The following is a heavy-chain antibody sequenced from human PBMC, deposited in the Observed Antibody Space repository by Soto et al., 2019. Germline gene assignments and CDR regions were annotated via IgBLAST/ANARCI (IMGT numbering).Heavy chain of an antibody. CDR3: VGGSGWQPYFHY. CDR2: TYYRSNFYY. J-gene: IGHJ4*02. CDR1: GESVSSNKAA. Sequence: SQTLSLTCANSGESVSSNKAAWNWGRQSPSRGLEWLGRTYYRSNFYYDYAPSVRSRITINPDASKNQFSLQLSSVTPDDTAVYYCVGGSGWQPYFHYWGQGILVTVSS. D-gene: IGHD3-10*01. V-gene: IGHV6-1*01.